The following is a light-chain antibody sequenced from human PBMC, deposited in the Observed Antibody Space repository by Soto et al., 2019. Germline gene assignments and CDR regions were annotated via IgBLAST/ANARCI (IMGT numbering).Light chain of an antibody. CDR2: EVS. CDR3: MQSIQNPRV. Sequence: DIVMTPPPLSLSVTPGQPASISCRSSQSLLHTDGKTSLYWYVQKPGQPPQLLIHEVSDRFSGVPDRFSRSGSETDFTLKISRVEAEDVGVYYCMQSIQNPRVLGQGTRLEIK. V-gene: IGKV2D-29*01. CDR1: QSLLHTDGKTS. J-gene: IGKJ5*01.